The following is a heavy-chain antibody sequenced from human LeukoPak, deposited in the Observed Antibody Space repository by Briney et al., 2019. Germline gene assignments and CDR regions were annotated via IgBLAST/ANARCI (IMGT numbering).Heavy chain of an antibody. V-gene: IGHV4-61*01. D-gene: IGHD3-3*01. CDR2: IYYSGST. CDR3: ARDSVPHYDFWSGYPNYGMDV. Sequence: PSETLSLTCTVSGGSVSSGSYYWSWIRQPPGKGLEWIGYIYYSGSTNYNLSLKSRVTISVDTSKNQFSLKLSSVTAADTAVYYCARDSVPHYDFWSGYPNYGMDVWGQGTTVTVSS. J-gene: IGHJ6*02. CDR1: GGSVSSGSYY.